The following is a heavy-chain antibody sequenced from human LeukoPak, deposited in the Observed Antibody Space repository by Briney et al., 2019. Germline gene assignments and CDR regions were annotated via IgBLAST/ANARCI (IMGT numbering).Heavy chain of an antibody. J-gene: IGHJ6*02. CDR1: GFRLRSYW. D-gene: IGHD4-17*01. Sequence: GGSLRLSCAASGFRLRSYWMHWVRQAPGKGLVWVSRINRDGSSAYYADSVKGRVTTSRDNAKNTLFLQMNSLRAEDTAVYYCARVGSPLYGDYVRDYYGMDVWVQGTTVTVSS. V-gene: IGHV3-74*01. CDR3: ARVGSPLYGDYVRDYYGMDV. CDR2: INRDGSSA.